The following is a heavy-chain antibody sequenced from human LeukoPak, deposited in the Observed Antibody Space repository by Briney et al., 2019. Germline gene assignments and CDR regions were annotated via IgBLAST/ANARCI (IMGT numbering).Heavy chain of an antibody. Sequence: QPGRSLRLSCAASGFTFDDYAMHWVRQAPGKGLEWVSGISWNSGSIGYADSVKGRFTISRDNAKNSLYLQMNSLRAEDTALYYCAKDKRASSSAFDYWGQGTLVTVSS. CDR2: ISWNSGSI. CDR1: GFTFDDYA. CDR3: AKDKRASSSAFDY. V-gene: IGHV3-9*01. D-gene: IGHD6-13*01. J-gene: IGHJ4*02.